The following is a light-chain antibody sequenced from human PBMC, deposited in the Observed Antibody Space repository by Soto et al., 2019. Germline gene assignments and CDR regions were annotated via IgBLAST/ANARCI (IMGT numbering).Light chain of an antibody. CDR2: ATS. CDR1: QSVGYN. CDR3: QQYNSWPPIFT. Sequence: ERVMTQSPATLSVSPGERAPFSSRASQSVGYNLPWYKQKPGQPPRLLIYATSSRATGIPARFSGSGSGTEFTLTISSLQSEDFAVYYCQQYNSWPPIFTFGPGTKVDIK. V-gene: IGKV3-15*01. J-gene: IGKJ3*01.